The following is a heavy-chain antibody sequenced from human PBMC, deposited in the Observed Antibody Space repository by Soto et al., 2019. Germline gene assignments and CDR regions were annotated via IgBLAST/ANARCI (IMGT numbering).Heavy chain of an antibody. CDR3: VKCRVGGISGFVD. D-gene: IGHD2-15*01. J-gene: IGHJ4*02. V-gene: IGHV3-64*03. CDR2: MSSDGGRI. Sequence: PGGTLRLSCSASGFTFSSFYMHWVRQSPGKGLEYVSHMSSDGGRIYYPDSVKRRFTISRDNSKNMLYLQMTSLSPDDSAVYYCVKCRVGGISGFVDWGQGTQVTVSS. CDR1: GFTFSSFY.